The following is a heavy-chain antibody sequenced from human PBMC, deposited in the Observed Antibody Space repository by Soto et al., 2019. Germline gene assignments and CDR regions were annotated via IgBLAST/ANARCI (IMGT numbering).Heavy chain of an antibody. J-gene: IGHJ4*02. V-gene: IGHV1-18*01. Sequence: QVQLVQSGAEVKKPGASVKVSCKASGYTFNSYGISWVRQAPGQGLEWMGWISAYNGNRNYAQKFQGRVTMTTDTSTSTAYXXLRXXRSDDTAVYNCARHGPPLDYWGQGTPVTVSS. CDR1: GYTFNSYG. CDR2: ISAYNGNR. CDR3: ARHGPPLDY.